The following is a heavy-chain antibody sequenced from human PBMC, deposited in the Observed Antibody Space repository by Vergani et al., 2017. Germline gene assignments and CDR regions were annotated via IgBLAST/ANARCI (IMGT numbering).Heavy chain of an antibody. Sequence: VQPVESGGGLVQPGGSLRLSCTASGFTFSNYWMHWVRQVPGKGLLWVSRIKSDGSITAYADSVKGRFTISRDNAQNTLYLQMNSLRVEDTGVYYCARARCIETCYMSNWLDSWGQGTLVTVSS. CDR3: ARARCIETCYMSNWLDS. J-gene: IGHJ5*01. CDR1: GFTFSNYW. CDR2: IKSDGSIT. D-gene: IGHD3-9*01. V-gene: IGHV3-74*03.